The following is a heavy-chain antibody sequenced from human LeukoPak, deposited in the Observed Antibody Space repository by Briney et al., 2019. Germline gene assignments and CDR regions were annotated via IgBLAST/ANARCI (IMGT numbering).Heavy chain of an antibody. CDR2: ISAYNGNT. J-gene: IGHJ4*02. V-gene: IGHV1-18*01. CDR3: ARAQDSSSWAEEGEFDY. CDR1: GYTFTSYG. D-gene: IGHD6-13*01. Sequence: GASVKVSCKASGYTFTSYGISWVRQAPGQGLEWMGWISAYNGNTNYAQKLQGRVTMTTDTSTSTAYMELRSLRSDDTAVYYCARAQDSSSWAEEGEFDYWGQGTLVTVSS.